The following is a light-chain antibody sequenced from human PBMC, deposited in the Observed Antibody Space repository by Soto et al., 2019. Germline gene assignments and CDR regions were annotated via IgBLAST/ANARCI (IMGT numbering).Light chain of an antibody. CDR3: QQRNVWPPIT. V-gene: IGKV3-11*01. Sequence: VFTQSPATLSLSPGERATLSCRASQSIHTSLAWYQQKSGKPPRLVIYDSTLRANGVPDRFGGSRSGTEFTLTINSLEPEDFAVYYCQQRNVWPPITFGQGTRLEIK. CDR2: DST. J-gene: IGKJ5*01. CDR1: QSIHTS.